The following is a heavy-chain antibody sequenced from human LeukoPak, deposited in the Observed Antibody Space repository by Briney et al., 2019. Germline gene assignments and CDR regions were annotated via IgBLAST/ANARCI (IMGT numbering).Heavy chain of an antibody. CDR2: IYYSGST. Sequence: SETLSLTCTVSGGSISSYYWSWIRQPPGEGLEWIGYIYYSGSTNYNPSLKSRVTISVDTSKNQFSLKLSSVTAADTAVYYCARDSRGADFWSGYYTDYYYYGMDVWGQGTTVTVSS. CDR3: ARDSRGADFWSGYYTDYYYYGMDV. V-gene: IGHV4-59*01. CDR1: GGSISSYY. D-gene: IGHD3-3*01. J-gene: IGHJ6*02.